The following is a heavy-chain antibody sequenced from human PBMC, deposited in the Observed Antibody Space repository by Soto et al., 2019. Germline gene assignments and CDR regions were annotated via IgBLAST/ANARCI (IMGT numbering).Heavy chain of an antibody. CDR3: ANADRSSSWGAFDI. J-gene: IGHJ3*02. CDR1: SGSISSSNW. V-gene: IGHV4-4*02. CDR2: SYHSGST. D-gene: IGHD6-13*01. Sequence: QVQLQESGPGLVKPSGTLSLTCAVSSGSISSSNWWSWVRQPPGKGLEWIGESYHSGSTNYNPSLKSRVTISVDKSKNQFSLKLSSVTAADTAVYYCANADRSSSWGAFDIWGQGTMVTVSS.